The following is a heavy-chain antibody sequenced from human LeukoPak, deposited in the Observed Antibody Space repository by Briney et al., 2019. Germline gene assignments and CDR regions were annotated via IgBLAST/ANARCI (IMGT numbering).Heavy chain of an antibody. CDR1: GFTFDDYA. V-gene: IGHV3-9*01. Sequence: GRSLRLSCAASGFTFDDYAMHWVRQAPGKGLEWVSGISWNSGSIGYADSVKGRFTISRDNAKNSLYLQMNSLRAEDTALYYCAKDANYYDSSGQLDYWGQGTLVTVSS. CDR2: ISWNSGSI. J-gene: IGHJ4*02. D-gene: IGHD3-22*01. CDR3: AKDANYYDSSGQLDY.